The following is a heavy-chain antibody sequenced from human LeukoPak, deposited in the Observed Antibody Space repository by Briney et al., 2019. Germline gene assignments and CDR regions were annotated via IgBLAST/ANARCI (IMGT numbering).Heavy chain of an antibody. D-gene: IGHD4-17*01. J-gene: IGHJ4*02. CDR3: ARVARDYGDYVQFDY. CDR1: GYTFTSYG. V-gene: IGHV1-18*01. Sequence: ASVKVSYKASGYTFTSYGISWVRQAPGQGLEWMGWISAYNGNTNYAQKLQGRVTMTTDTSTSTAYMELRSLRSDDTAVYYCARVARDYGDYVQFDYWGQGTLVTVSS. CDR2: ISAYNGNT.